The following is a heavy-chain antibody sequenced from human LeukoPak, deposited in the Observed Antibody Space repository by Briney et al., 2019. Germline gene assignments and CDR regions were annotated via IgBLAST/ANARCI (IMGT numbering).Heavy chain of an antibody. CDR3: ARLRWQQLVPINY. V-gene: IGHV3-66*04. Sequence: GGSLRLSCAASGFIVNRNYMSWVRQAPGKGPEWVSTMYANGNTFYADSLRDRFTMSRDDSSNTVYLQMNTLRAEDTAVYYCARLRWQQLVPINYWGQGTLVTVSS. J-gene: IGHJ4*02. CDR2: MYANGNT. D-gene: IGHD6-13*01. CDR1: GFIVNRNY.